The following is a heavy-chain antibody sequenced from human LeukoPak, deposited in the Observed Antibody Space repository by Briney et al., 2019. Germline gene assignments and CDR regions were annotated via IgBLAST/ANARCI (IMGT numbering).Heavy chain of an antibody. D-gene: IGHD3-10*01. CDR1: GGSISSSSYY. V-gene: IGHV4-39*01. Sequence: SETLSLTCTVSGGSISSSSYYWGWIRQPPGKGLEWIGSIYYSGSTYYNPSLKSRVTISVDTSKNQFSLKLSSVTVADTAVYYCQLWFGELLWDGIDYWGQGTLVTVSS. CDR2: IYYSGST. J-gene: IGHJ4*02. CDR3: QLWFGELLWDGIDY.